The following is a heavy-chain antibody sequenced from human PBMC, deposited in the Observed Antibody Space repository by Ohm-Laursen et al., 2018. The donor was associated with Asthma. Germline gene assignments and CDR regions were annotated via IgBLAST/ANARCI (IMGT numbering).Heavy chain of an antibody. CDR2: IYYSGST. CDR3: ARGAFYYESTGYYFFDH. V-gene: IGHV4-30-4*01. D-gene: IGHD3-22*01. Sequence: TLSLTCTVSGGSISSGDYYWSWIRQPPGKGLERIGYIYYSGSTYYNPSLKSRVTISVDTSKNQFSLNLTSVTAADTAVYYCARGAFYYESTGYYFFDHWGQGALVTVSS. CDR1: GGSISSGDYY. J-gene: IGHJ4*02.